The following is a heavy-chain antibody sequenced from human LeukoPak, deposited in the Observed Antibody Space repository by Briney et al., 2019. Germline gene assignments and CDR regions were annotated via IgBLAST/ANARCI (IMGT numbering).Heavy chain of an antibody. CDR3: ARDFGGWLRLYGGNYFDY. V-gene: IGHV3-23*01. CDR2: ISGSGGST. J-gene: IGHJ4*02. Sequence: GGSLRLSCAASGFTFSSYAMSWVRQAPGKGLEWVSAISGSGGSTYYADSVKGRFTISRDNSKNTLYLQMNSLRAEDTAVYYCARDFGGWLRLYGGNYFDYWGQGTLVTVSS. D-gene: IGHD5-12*01. CDR1: GFTFSSYA.